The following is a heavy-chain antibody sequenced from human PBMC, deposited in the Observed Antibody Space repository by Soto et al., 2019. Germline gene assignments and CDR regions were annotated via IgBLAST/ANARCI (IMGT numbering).Heavy chain of an antibody. J-gene: IGHJ4*02. V-gene: IGHV3-72*01. Sequence: EVPLVESGGDLVQPGGSLRLSCAASGLSLSDVFIDWVRQAPGKGLEWVGRTNDKAYSYTTEYAASVKGRFTISRVDSRTSVFLQMSSLKTDDTAVYYCASIRGVFGYWGQGTLVTVSS. CDR2: TNDKAYSYTT. CDR3: ASIRGVFGY. CDR1: GLSLSDVF. D-gene: IGHD3-10*01.